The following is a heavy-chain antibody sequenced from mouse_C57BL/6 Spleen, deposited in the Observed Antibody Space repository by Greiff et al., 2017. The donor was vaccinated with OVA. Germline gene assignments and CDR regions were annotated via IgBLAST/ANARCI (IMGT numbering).Heavy chain of an antibody. CDR2: IYPGSGST. D-gene: IGHD2-3*01. Sequence: VQLQQPGAELVKPGASVKMSCKASGYTFTSYWITWVKQRPGQGLEWIGDIYPGSGSTNYNETFKSKATLTVDTSSSTAYMQLSSLTSEDSAVYYCARALYDGYYSWFAYWGQGTLVTVSA. CDR3: ARALYDGYYSWFAY. CDR1: GYTFTSYW. V-gene: IGHV1-55*01. J-gene: IGHJ3*01.